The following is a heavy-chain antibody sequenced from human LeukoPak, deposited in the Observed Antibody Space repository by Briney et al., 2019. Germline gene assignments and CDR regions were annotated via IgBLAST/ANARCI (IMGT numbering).Heavy chain of an antibody. CDR1: GFTVNTNY. Sequence: PGGSPRLSCAASGFTVNTNYMYWVRQAPGKGLEWVSVIYSGGATYYAESVKGRFTISRHSSKNILYLQMNNLQAEDTAVYYCATDQAQLRDAFDIWGQGTEVTVSS. CDR3: ATDQAQLRDAFDI. J-gene: IGHJ3*02. V-gene: IGHV3-53*04. CDR2: IYSGGAT. D-gene: IGHD1-26*01.